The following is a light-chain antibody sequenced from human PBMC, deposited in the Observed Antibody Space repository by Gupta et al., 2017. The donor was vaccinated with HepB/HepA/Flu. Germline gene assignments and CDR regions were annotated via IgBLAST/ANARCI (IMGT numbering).Light chain of an antibody. Sequence: QSALTQPASVSGSPGQSITISCSGTSSDVGAYNYVSWYRQHPDTAPKLMIYDVNKRPSGVSNRFSGSKSGNTASLTISGLQSEDEADYYCLSYTTSGTWVFGGGTKLTVL. CDR1: SSDVGAYNY. CDR3: LSYTTSGTWV. V-gene: IGLV2-14*03. J-gene: IGLJ3*02. CDR2: DVN.